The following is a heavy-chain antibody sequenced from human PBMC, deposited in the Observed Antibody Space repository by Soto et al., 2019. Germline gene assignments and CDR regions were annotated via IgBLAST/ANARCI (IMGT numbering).Heavy chain of an antibody. CDR3: ARERLRCSDY. J-gene: IGHJ4*02. CDR1: GFTFSSYS. V-gene: IGHV3-48*01. D-gene: IGHD4-17*01. CDR2: ISSSSTI. Sequence: GGSLRLSCAASGFTFSSYSMNWVRQAPGKGLEWVSYISSSSTIYYADSVKGRFTISRDNAKNSLYLQMNSLRAEDTAVYYCARERLRCSDYWGQGTLVTVSS.